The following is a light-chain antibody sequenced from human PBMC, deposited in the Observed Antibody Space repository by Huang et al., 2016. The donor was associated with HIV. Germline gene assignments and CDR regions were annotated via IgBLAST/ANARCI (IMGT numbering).Light chain of an antibody. CDR1: QSVNTN. Sequence: VMMSQSPATLAASPGERVTLSCGASQSVNTNLAWYQQKPGQPPRLLIYAACTRATGVPARVAGSGSGTEFTLTIDSLQSDDCAVYYCQQYNKWPPEYTFGQGTRLEIK. V-gene: IGKV3-15*01. CDR3: QQYNKWPPEYT. CDR2: AAC. J-gene: IGKJ2*01.